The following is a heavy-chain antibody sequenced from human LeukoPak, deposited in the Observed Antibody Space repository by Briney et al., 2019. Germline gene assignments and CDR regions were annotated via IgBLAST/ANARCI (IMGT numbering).Heavy chain of an antibody. J-gene: IGHJ6*02. V-gene: IGHV1-18*01. CDR2: ISAYNGNT. CDR1: GYTFTSYG. CDR3: ARDLITIFGVVIISYYYGMDV. D-gene: IGHD3-3*01. Sequence: ASVKVSCTASGYTFTSYGISWVRQAPGQGLEWMGWISAYNGNTNYAQKLQGRVTMTTDTSTSTAYMELRSLRSDDTAVYYCARDLITIFGVVIISYYYGMDVWGQGTTVTVSS.